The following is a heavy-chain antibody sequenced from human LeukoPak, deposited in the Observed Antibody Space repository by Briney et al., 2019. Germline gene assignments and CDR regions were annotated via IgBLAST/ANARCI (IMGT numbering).Heavy chain of an antibody. J-gene: IGHJ4*02. Sequence: SVKVSCKASGFTXTSSAMQWVRQARGQRLEWIGWIVVGSGNTNYAQKFQERVTITRDMSTSTAYMELSSLRSEDTAVYCCAADRYDSSGYYHFDYWGQGTLVTVSS. CDR1: GFTXTSSA. CDR3: AADRYDSSGYYHFDY. CDR2: IVVGSGNT. D-gene: IGHD3-22*01. V-gene: IGHV1-58*02.